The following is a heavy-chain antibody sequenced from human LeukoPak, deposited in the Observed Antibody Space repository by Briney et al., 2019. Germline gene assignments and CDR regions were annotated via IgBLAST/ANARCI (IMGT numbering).Heavy chain of an antibody. V-gene: IGHV1-18*01. CDR2: ISAYNGNT. CDR1: GGTFSSYA. J-gene: IGHJ2*01. Sequence: ASVKVSCKASGGTFSSYAISWVRQAPGQGLEWMGWISAYNGNTNYAQKLQGRVTMTTDTSTSTAYMELRSLRSDDTAVYYCARDRRGDGDYWYFDLWGRGTLVTVSS. CDR3: ARDRRGDGDYWYFDL. D-gene: IGHD4-17*01.